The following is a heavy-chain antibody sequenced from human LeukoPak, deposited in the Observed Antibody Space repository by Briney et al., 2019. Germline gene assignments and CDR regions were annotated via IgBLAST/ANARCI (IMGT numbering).Heavy chain of an antibody. J-gene: IGHJ3*02. D-gene: IGHD3/OR15-3a*01. V-gene: IGHV4-59*12. CDR2: IYYIGST. Sequence: PSETLSLTCTVSGGSISSYYWSWIRQPPGKGLEWIGYIYYIGSTNYNPSLKSRVTISVDTSKNQFSLKLSSVTAADTAVYYCACSGAMTFEDAFDIWGQGTMVTVSS. CDR3: ACSGAMTFEDAFDI. CDR1: GGSISSYY.